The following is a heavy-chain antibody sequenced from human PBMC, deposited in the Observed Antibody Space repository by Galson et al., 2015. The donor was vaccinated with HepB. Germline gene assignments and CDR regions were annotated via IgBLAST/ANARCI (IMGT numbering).Heavy chain of an antibody. Sequence: SVKVSCKASGYTFTSYAMHWVRQAPGQRLEWMGWINAGNGNTKYSQKFQGRVAMTTDTSTSTAYMELRSLRSDDTAVYYCARSGAGKAAGAFDIWGQGTMVTVSS. CDR1: GYTFTSYA. CDR2: INAGNGNT. V-gene: IGHV1-3*01. J-gene: IGHJ3*02. D-gene: IGHD3-10*01. CDR3: ARSGAGKAAGAFDI.